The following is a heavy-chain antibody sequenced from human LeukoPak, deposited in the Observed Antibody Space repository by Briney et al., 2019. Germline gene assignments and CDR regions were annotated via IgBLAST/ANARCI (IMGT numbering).Heavy chain of an antibody. D-gene: IGHD6-13*01. V-gene: IGHV3-33*01. CDR1: GFIFSSYG. CDR3: ARDVGSSNWNLNWFDP. J-gene: IGHJ5*02. CDR2: IWYDGSNQ. Sequence: PGGSLRLSCAASGFIFSSYGFHWVRQAPGKGLEWVAVIWYDGSNQYYAASVKGRFTVSKDSFKNTLYLQMNSLRVEDTAIYFCARDVGSSNWNLNWFDPWGQGTLVTVSS.